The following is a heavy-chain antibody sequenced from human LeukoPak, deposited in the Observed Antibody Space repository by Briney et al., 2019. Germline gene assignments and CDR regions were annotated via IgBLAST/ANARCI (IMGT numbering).Heavy chain of an antibody. Sequence: LPGGSLRLSCAASGFTFSSYAMHWVRQAPGKGLEWVAVISYDGSNKYYADSVKGRFTISRDNSKNTLYLRMNSLRAEDTAVYYCARDDVMATSYYYYGMDVWGQGTTVTVSS. CDR2: ISYDGSNK. J-gene: IGHJ6*02. V-gene: IGHV3-30-3*01. CDR3: ARDDVMATSYYYYGMDV. D-gene: IGHD5-24*01. CDR1: GFTFSSYA.